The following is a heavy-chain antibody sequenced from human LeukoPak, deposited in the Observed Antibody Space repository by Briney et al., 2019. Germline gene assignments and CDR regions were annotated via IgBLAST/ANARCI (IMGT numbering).Heavy chain of an antibody. CDR3: ARDWGSSGWSFDY. D-gene: IGHD6-19*01. CDR1: AYTFTNYY. Sequence: ASVKVSFTASAYTFTNYYMHWVRQGPGQGLEWMGWISAYNGNTNYAQKLQGRVTMTTDTSTSTAYMELRSLRSDDTAVYYCARDWGSSGWSFDYWGQGTLVTVSS. CDR2: ISAYNGNT. J-gene: IGHJ4*02. V-gene: IGHV1-18*04.